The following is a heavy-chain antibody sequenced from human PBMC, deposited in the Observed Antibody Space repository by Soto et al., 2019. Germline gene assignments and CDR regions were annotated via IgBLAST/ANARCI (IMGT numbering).Heavy chain of an antibody. Sequence: GGSLRLSCAASGFTFSSYAVSWVRQAPGKGPEWISAISGSGGSTYYADSVKGRFTISRDNSKNTLYLQMNSLRAEDTAVYYCAKDSPVLRGVINYYYYGMDVWGQGTTVTV. CDR3: AKDSPVLRGVINYYYYGMDV. CDR2: ISGSGGST. J-gene: IGHJ6*02. V-gene: IGHV3-23*01. CDR1: GFTFSSYA. D-gene: IGHD3-10*01.